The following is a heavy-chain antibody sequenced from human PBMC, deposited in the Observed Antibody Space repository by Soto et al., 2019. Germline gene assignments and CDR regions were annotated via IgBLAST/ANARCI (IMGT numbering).Heavy chain of an antibody. Sequence: GGSLRLSCAASGFTFSSYAMSWVRQAPGKGLEWVSAISGSGGSTYYADSVKGRFTISRDNSKNTLYLQMNSLRAEDTAVYYCANRVAAAGKGYWGQGTLVTVSS. V-gene: IGHV3-23*01. D-gene: IGHD6-13*01. CDR2: ISGSGGST. CDR1: GFTFSSYA. CDR3: ANRVAAAGKGY. J-gene: IGHJ4*02.